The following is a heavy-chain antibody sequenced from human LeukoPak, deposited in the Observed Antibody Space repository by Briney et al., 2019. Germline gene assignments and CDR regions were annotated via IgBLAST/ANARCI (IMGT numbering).Heavy chain of an antibody. CDR2: INPNSGGT. CDR3: ARDQGGIVVVPAALPENWFYP. J-gene: IGHJ5*02. Sequence: ASVKVSCKASGYTFTGYYMHWVRQAPGQGLEWMGWINPNSGGTNYAQKFQGRVTMTRDTSISTAYMELSRLRSDDTAVYYCARDQGGIVVVPAALPENWFYPWGQGTLVTVSS. D-gene: IGHD2-2*01. V-gene: IGHV1-2*02. CDR1: GYTFTGYY.